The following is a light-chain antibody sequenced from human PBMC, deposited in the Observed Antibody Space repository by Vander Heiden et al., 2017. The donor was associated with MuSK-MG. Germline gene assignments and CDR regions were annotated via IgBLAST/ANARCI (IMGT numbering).Light chain of an antibody. CDR2: AAF. CDR3: QQSDSTPDT. J-gene: IGKJ2*01. V-gene: IGKV1-39*01. Sequence: IKMSQAPSSLSASVGDRVTITCRASQTISNYLNWYQQKPGKAPKLLIYAAFNLQSGVPSRFSGSRSGTDFTLTISSLQPEDFATYYCQQSDSTPDTFGQGTKLEIK. CDR1: QTISNY.